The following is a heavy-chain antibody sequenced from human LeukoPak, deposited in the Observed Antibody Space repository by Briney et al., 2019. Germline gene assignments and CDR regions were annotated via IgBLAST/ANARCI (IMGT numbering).Heavy chain of an antibody. V-gene: IGHV1-2*02. J-gene: IGHJ4*01. CDR3: ARTSGYSRSYYLDY. D-gene: IGHD6-13*01. CDR2: INPNTGGT. Sequence: ASVKVSCEAAGYIVTGYSMNGVRQAPGQGLEWMGWINPNTGGTNYAQKFQGTVTMTRDTSISTVYMELTSLSSDDTAVYYCARTSGYSRSYYLDYWGPGTPFTVSS. CDR1: GYIVTGYS.